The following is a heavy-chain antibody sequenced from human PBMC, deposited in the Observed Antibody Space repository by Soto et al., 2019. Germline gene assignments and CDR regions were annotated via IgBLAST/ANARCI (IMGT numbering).Heavy chain of an antibody. CDR1: GFTFSDYW. Sequence: EVQLVESGGGLVQPGGSLRLSCVASGFTFSDYWIHWVRQAPGKGLVWVSRIKFDGSFTRHADSVKGRFTISRDKARNTVHLQMDSLRAEDTGVYYCARGLRNYYGVDVWGQGTTVTVSS. CDR3: ARGLRNYYGVDV. V-gene: IGHV3-74*01. J-gene: IGHJ6*02. D-gene: IGHD4-17*01. CDR2: IKFDGSFT.